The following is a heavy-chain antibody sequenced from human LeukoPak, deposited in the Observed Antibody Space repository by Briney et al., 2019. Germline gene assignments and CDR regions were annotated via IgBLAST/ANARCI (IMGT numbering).Heavy chain of an antibody. Sequence: VANIEQDGSEKNYVDSVKGRFTISRDNAKNSLYLQMNSLRAEDTAVYYCARDPYYYDSSVNYWGQGTLVTVSS. V-gene: IGHV3-7*03. J-gene: IGHJ4*02. D-gene: IGHD3-22*01. CDR2: IEQDGSEK. CDR3: ARDPYYYDSSVNY.